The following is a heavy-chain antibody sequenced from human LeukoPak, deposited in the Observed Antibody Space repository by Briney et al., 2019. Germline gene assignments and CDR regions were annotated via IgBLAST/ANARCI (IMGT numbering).Heavy chain of an antibody. Sequence: SETLSLTCTASGGSISSSSYYWGWIRQPPGKGLEWIGSIYYSGSTYYNPSLKSRVTISVDTSKNQFSLKLSSVTAADTAVYYCARAPRYSSHWYFDLWGRGTLVTVSS. V-gene: IGHV4-39*07. J-gene: IGHJ2*01. D-gene: IGHD6-13*01. CDR3: ARAPRYSSHWYFDL. CDR2: IYYSGST. CDR1: GGSISSSSYY.